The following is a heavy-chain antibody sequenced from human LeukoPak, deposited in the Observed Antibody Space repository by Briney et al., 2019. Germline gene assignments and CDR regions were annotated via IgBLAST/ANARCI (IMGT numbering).Heavy chain of an antibody. CDR1: GFTLSNYW. CDR3: AKDLTWNTADY. Sequence: PGGSLRLSCVGSGFTLSNYWMHWVRQAPGKGPVWVSRINTDGTTTDYADSVRGRFTISRDNAKNTVYLQMNGLRADDTALYYCAKDLTWNTADYWGQGTLVTVSS. D-gene: IGHD1/OR15-1a*01. J-gene: IGHJ4*02. CDR2: INTDGTTT. V-gene: IGHV3-74*01.